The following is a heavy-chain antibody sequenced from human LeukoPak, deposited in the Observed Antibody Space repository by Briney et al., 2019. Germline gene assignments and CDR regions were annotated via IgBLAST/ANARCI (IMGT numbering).Heavy chain of an antibody. D-gene: IGHD2-2*01. CDR2: IYHSGST. Sequence: SETLSLTCTVSGYSISSGYYWGWIRQPPRKGLEWIGSIYHSGSTYYNPSLKSRVTISVDTSKNQFSLKLSSVTAADTAVYYCARVLGYCSSTSCYDPYYFDYWGQGTLVTVSS. V-gene: IGHV4-38-2*02. J-gene: IGHJ4*02. CDR3: ARVLGYCSSTSCYDPYYFDY. CDR1: GYSISSGYY.